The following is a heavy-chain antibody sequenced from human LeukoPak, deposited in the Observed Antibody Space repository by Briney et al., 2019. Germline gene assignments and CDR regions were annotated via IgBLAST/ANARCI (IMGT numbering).Heavy chain of an antibody. Sequence: GASVKVSCKASGYTFTSYGISWVRQAPGQGLEWMGWISAYNGNTNHAQKLQGRVTMTTDTSTSTAYMELRSLRSDDTAVYYCARGFTYYYDPDGAFDIWGQGTMVTVSS. J-gene: IGHJ3*02. D-gene: IGHD3-22*01. CDR1: GYTFTSYG. CDR3: ARGFTYYYDPDGAFDI. V-gene: IGHV1-18*01. CDR2: ISAYNGNT.